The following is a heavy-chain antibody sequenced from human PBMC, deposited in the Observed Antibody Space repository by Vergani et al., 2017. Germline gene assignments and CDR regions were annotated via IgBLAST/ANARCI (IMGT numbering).Heavy chain of an antibody. V-gene: IGHV5-51*01. Sequence: EVQLVQSGAEVKKPGESLKISCQISGYSFTNYWIGWVRQMPGKGLEWMGIIHPADSDTRYSPSFQGQVTISVEKSISPAYLQRSSLRASDSAVYYCARLYGRDSSGSKYFDYWGQGTLVTVSS. J-gene: IGHJ4*02. CDR3: ARLYGRDSSGSKYFDY. CDR1: GYSFTNYW. D-gene: IGHD3-22*01. CDR2: IHPADSDT.